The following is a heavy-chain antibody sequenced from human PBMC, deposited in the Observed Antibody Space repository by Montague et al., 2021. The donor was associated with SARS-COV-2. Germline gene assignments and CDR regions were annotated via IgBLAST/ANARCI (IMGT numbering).Heavy chain of an antibody. Sequence: SETLSPTCAVSGGSISSDNWWSWVRQSPGKGLEWIGEIFHSGSTNYNPSLKSRVTMSVDKSKNDFSLKLSPVTAADTAMYYCARRITMVRGVTKRNNWFDPWGRGTLVTVSS. CDR2: IFHSGST. CDR3: ARRITMVRGVTKRNNWFDP. J-gene: IGHJ5*02. CDR1: GGSISSDNW. V-gene: IGHV4-4*02. D-gene: IGHD3-10*01.